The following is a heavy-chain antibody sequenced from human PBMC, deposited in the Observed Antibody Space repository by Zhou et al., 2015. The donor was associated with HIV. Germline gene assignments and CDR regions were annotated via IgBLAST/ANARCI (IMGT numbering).Heavy chain of an antibody. Sequence: QVQLVQSGAEVKRPGSSVKVSCQASGVTFTNYAISWVRQAPGQGLEWMGGIIPMSGTANYAQKFQGRVTITADESTNTAYMELSSLRSEDTAVYYCARDQNDYDFWSGLWYGMDVWGQGTTVTVSS. CDR3: ARDQNDYDFWSGLWYGMDV. CDR2: IIPMSGTA. J-gene: IGHJ6*02. V-gene: IGHV1-69*01. CDR1: GVTFTNYA. D-gene: IGHD3-3*01.